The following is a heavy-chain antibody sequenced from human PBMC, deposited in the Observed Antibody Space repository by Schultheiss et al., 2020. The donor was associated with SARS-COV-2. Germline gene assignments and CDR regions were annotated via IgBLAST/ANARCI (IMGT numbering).Heavy chain of an antibody. J-gene: IGHJ5*02. V-gene: IGHV1-8*01. Sequence: ASVKVSCKASGYTFTSYDINWVRQATGQGLEWMGWMNPNSGNTGYAQKFQGRVTMTGNTSISTAYMELSSLRSEDTAVYYCASRGSYGQYWFDPWGQGTLVTVAS. CDR1: GYTFTSYD. CDR2: MNPNSGNT. CDR3: ASRGSYGQYWFDP. D-gene: IGHD1-26*01.